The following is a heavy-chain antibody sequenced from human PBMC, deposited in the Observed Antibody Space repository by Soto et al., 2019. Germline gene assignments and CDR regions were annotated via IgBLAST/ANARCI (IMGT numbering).Heavy chain of an antibody. CDR3: ARGTYFDY. CDR1: GYIMTTYG. V-gene: IGHV1-18*01. D-gene: IGHD1-1*01. CDR2: ISAYNDHT. J-gene: IGHJ4*02. Sequence: QVQLVQSGTEVKKPGASVKVSCKASGYIMTTYGVSWVRQAPGQGLEWVGWISAYNDHTNYAQKFQGRVTMTTDTSTSTSYMELRSLRSADTAVYYCARGTYFDYWGQGTRVTVSS.